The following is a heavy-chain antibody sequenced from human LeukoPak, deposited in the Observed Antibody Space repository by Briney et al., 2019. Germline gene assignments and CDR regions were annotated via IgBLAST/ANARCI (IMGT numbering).Heavy chain of an antibody. CDR1: GFTFDDYA. Sequence: GGSLRLSCAASGFTFDDYAMHWVRQAPGKGLEWVSGISWNSGSIGYADSVRGRFTVSRDNGKNSLYLQMNSLRGEDTALYYCARERIATASAGDYWGQGTLVTVSS. J-gene: IGHJ4*02. D-gene: IGHD6-13*01. CDR2: ISWNSGSI. V-gene: IGHV3-9*01. CDR3: ARERIATASAGDY.